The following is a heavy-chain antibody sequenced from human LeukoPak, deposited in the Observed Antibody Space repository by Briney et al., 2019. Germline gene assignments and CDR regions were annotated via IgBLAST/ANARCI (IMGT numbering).Heavy chain of an antibody. D-gene: IGHD6-13*01. CDR3: AKDVEQQPGDY. V-gene: IGHV3-30*18. CDR2: ISYDGSNK. CDR1: GFTFSSYG. J-gene: IGHJ4*02. Sequence: PAGGSLGLSCAASGFTFSSYGMHWVRQAPGKGLEWVAVISYDGSNKYYADSVKGRFTISRDNSKNTLYLQMSSLRAEDTAVYYCAKDVEQQPGDYWGQGTLVTVSS.